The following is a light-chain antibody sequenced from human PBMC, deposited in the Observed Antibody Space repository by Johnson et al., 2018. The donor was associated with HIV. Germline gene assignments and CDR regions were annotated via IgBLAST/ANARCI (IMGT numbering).Light chain of an antibody. J-gene: IGLJ1*01. CDR2: DNN. V-gene: IGLV1-51*01. CDR3: GTWNSSLSGGPYV. CDR1: SSNSGNNY. Sequence: QSVLTQPPSVSAAPGQKVTISCSGSSSNSGNNYVSWYQQLPGTAPKLLIYDNNKRPSGIPDRFSGSKSGTSATLGITGLQTGDEADYYCGTWNSSLSGGPYVFGTGTKVTAL.